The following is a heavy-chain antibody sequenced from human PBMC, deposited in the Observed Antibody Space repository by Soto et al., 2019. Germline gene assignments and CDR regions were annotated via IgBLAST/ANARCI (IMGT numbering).Heavy chain of an antibody. V-gene: IGHV3-23*01. CDR1: GFTFSSYA. CDR2: ISGSGGST. J-gene: IGHJ4*02. CDR3: AKATLRVVHPLVFDY. Sequence: GGSLRLSCAASGFTFSSYAMSWVRQAPGKGLEWVSDISGSGGSTNYADSVKGRFSISRDNSKNTLYLQMNSLRAEDTAVYYCAKATLRVVHPLVFDYWGQGSLVTVSS. D-gene: IGHD3-3*01.